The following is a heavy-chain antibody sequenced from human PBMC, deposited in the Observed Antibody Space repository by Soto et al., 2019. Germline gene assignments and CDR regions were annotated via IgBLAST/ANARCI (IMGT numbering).Heavy chain of an antibody. J-gene: IGHJ6*02. Sequence: QVQLVESGGGVVQPGRSLRLSCAASGFTFSTYGMHWVRQAPGKGLEWVALVWYDGRNKDYADSVKGRFTISRDNSKNTLYMQMNSLRDEDTAVYYCVRAAGYSGNDYVYYYGMDVWGQATTVTVSS. V-gene: IGHV3-33*01. CDR1: GFTFSTYG. CDR3: VRAAGYSGNDYVYYYGMDV. D-gene: IGHD5-12*01. CDR2: VWYDGRNK.